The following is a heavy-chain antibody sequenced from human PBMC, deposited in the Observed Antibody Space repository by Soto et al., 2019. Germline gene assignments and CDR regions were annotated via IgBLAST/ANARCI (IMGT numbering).Heavy chain of an antibody. V-gene: IGHV3-23*01. D-gene: IGHD6-13*01. J-gene: IGHJ6*02. CDR3: AKDHAGTFPYYYYSMDV. CDR2: ISGSGGST. Sequence: GGSLRLSCAASGFTFSSYAMSWVRQAPGKGLEWVSAISGSGGSTYYEDSVKGRFTISRDNSKNTLYLQMNSLRAEDTAVYYCAKDHAGTFPYYYYSMDVWGQGTTVTVSS. CDR1: GFTFSSYA.